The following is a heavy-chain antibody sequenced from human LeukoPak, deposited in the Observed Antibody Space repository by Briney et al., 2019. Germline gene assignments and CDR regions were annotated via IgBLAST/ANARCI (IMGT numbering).Heavy chain of an antibody. Sequence: GEALQISCKGSGYSFTSYWIGWGRPMPGKGRGWMGIIYPGDSDTRYSPSFQGQVTISADKSISTAYLQWSSLKASDTAMYYCARHPDSGVGDPMDVWGQGTTVTVSS. CDR3: ARHPDSGVGDPMDV. CDR1: GYSFTSYW. V-gene: IGHV5-51*01. D-gene: IGHD3-10*01. CDR2: IYPGDSDT. J-gene: IGHJ6*02.